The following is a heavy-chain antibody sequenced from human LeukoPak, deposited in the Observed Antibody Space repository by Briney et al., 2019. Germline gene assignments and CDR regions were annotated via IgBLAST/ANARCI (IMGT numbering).Heavy chain of an antibody. J-gene: IGHJ4*02. Sequence: GGSLRLSCAASGFTFSSYGMHWVRQAPGKGLEWVGFIRYDGSNKYYADSVKGRFTISRDNSKNTLYLQMNSLRAEDTAVYYCAYGSGSFRAPDYWGQGTLVTVSS. CDR2: IRYDGSNK. CDR1: GFTFSSYG. D-gene: IGHD3-10*01. V-gene: IGHV3-30*02. CDR3: AYGSGSFRAPDY.